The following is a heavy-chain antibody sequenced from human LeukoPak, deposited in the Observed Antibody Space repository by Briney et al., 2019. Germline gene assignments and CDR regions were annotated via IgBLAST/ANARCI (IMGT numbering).Heavy chain of an antibody. CDR3: ARDQTTVGLDF. CDR2: IKQDGSEK. V-gene: IGHV3-7*03. J-gene: IGHJ4*02. D-gene: IGHD4-23*01. Sequence: GGSLRLSCGASGFTFSSHWMSWVRQVPGKGLEWGANIKQDGSEKYYVDSVGGRFTISRDNAKNSLYLQMSSLRAEDTAVYFCARDQTTVGLDFWGQGTLVSVSS. CDR1: GFTFSSHW.